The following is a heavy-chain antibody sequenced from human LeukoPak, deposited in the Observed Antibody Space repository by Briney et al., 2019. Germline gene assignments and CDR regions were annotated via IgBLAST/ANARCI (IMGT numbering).Heavy chain of an antibody. CDR1: GFTFSDYS. V-gene: IGHV3-48*01. CDR3: AGDYKNAFDN. CDR2: IGISSGNT. D-gene: IGHD1-1*01. Sequence: GGSLRLSCAASGFTFSDYSMNWVRQAPGKGLEWISYIGISSGNTKYADSVKGRFTISGDKAKNSLYLQMNSLRVEDTAVYYCAGDYKNAFDNWGQGTLVTVSS. J-gene: IGHJ4*02.